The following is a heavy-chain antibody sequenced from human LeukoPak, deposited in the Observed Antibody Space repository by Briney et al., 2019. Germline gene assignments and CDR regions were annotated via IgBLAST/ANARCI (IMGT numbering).Heavy chain of an antibody. CDR2: IYYSGST. J-gene: IGHJ4*02. V-gene: IGHV4-59*01. Sequence: SETLSLTCTVSGGSISSYYWSWIRQPPGKGLEWIGYIYYSGSTNYNPSLKSRVTISVDTSKNQFSLKLSSVTAADTAVYYCARDSLRGNQIWGQGTLVTVSS. D-gene: IGHD2/OR15-2a*01. CDR3: ARDSLRGNQI. CDR1: GGSISSYY.